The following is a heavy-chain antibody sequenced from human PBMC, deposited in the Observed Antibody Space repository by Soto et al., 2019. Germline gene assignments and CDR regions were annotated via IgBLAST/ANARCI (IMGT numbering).Heavy chain of an antibody. J-gene: IGHJ6*02. V-gene: IGHV5-10-1*01. CDR3: ARSDYYGSGSYYNFVYYYGMDV. CDR2: IDPSDSYT. D-gene: IGHD3-10*01. Sequence: VESLKISCKGSGYSFTSYWISWVRQMPVKVLEWVGRIDPSDSYTNYSPSFQGHVTISADKSISTAYLQWSSLKASDTAMYYCARSDYYGSGSYYNFVYYYGMDVWGQGTTVTVSS. CDR1: GYSFTSYW.